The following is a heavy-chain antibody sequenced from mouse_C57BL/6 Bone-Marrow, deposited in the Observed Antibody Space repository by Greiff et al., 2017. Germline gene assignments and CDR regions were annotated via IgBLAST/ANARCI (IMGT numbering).Heavy chain of an antibody. Sequence: VQGVESGPGLVQPSQSLSITCTVSGFSLTSYGVHWVRQSPGKGLEWLGVIWSGGSTDYNAAFISRLSISKDNSKSQVFFKMNSLQADDTAIYYCASNWDVSFAYWGQGTLVTVSA. CDR3: ASNWDVSFAY. D-gene: IGHD4-1*01. J-gene: IGHJ3*01. CDR1: GFSLTSYG. CDR2: IWSGGST. V-gene: IGHV2-2*01.